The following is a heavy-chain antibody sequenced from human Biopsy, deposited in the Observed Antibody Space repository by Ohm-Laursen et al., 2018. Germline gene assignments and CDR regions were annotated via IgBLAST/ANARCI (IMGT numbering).Heavy chain of an antibody. CDR1: GFCFTGYY. Sequence: ASVKVSCKASGFCFTGYYIHWVRQAPGQGLEWMGWISPKSGGTNYAQKFQGNITMTKNTSMSTAYMEMSRLRSDDTAVYYCALQSVAQMKNFDYWGQGTLVTVSS. CDR3: ALQSVAQMKNFDY. V-gene: IGHV1-2*02. J-gene: IGHJ4*02. CDR2: ISPKSGGT. D-gene: IGHD6-19*01.